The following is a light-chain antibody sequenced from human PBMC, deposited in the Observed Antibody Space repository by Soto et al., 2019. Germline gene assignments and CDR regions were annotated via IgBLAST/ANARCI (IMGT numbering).Light chain of an antibody. CDR3: SSYTISNPYV. J-gene: IGLJ1*01. V-gene: IGLV2-14*01. CDR1: SSDVGGYNY. Sequence: QSVLTQPAYVSGSPGQSITISCTGTSSDVGGYNYVSWYKHHPGKVPKIIIYAVSNRRSGVSNRFSGSKSGNTASLTISGLQAEHEADYYCSSYTISNPYVFGPGTKGTVL. CDR2: AVS.